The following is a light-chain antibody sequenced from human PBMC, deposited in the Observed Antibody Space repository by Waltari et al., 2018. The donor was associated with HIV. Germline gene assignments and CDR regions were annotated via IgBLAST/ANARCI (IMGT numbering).Light chain of an antibody. Sequence: SYVLTHPPSVSVDPGETARITCGGTNIGSKSVKGYQQKPGQAPVLVIYDDNDRPSGIPERFSGSSSGNTATLTISRVEAGDEADYYCQVWDTTTDQWVFGGGTELAVL. V-gene: IGLV3-21*04. J-gene: IGLJ3*02. CDR1: NIGSKS. CDR3: QVWDTTTDQWV. CDR2: DDN.